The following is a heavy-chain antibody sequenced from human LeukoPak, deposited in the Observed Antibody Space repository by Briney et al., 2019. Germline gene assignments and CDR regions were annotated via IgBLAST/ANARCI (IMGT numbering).Heavy chain of an antibody. Sequence: SETLSLTCTVSGGSISSSSYYWGWIRQPPGKGLEWIGSIYYSGSTYYNPSLKCRVTISVDTSKNQFSLKLSSVTAADTAVYYCARSDSSGYYYGGNYFDYWGQGTLVTVSS. V-gene: IGHV4-39*01. CDR2: IYYSGST. CDR1: GGSISSSSYY. J-gene: IGHJ4*02. D-gene: IGHD3-22*01. CDR3: ARSDSSGYYYGGNYFDY.